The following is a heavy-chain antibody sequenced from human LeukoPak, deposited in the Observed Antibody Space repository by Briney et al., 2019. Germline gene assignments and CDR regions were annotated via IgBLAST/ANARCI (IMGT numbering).Heavy chain of an antibody. CDR2: ISGSGGST. J-gene: IGHJ4*02. V-gene: IGHV3-23*01. CDR1: GSTFSSYA. D-gene: IGHD3-10*01. Sequence: PGGSLRLSCAASGSTFSSYAMSWVRQAPGKGLEWVSAISGSGGSTYYADSVKGRFTISRDNSKNTLYLQMNSLRAEDTAVYYCAKESDYYGSGSSYFDYWGQGTLVTVSS. CDR3: AKESDYYGSGSSYFDY.